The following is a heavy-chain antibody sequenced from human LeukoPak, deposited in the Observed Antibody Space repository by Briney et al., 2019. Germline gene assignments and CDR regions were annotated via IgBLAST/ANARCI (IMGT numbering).Heavy chain of an antibody. CDR1: GYTFTGYY. V-gene: IGHV1-2*02. CDR3: ARVMNWNRPDFDY. Sequence: AASVKVSCKASGYTFTGYYMHWVRQAPGQGLEWMGWINPNSGGTNYAQKFQGRVTTTRDTSISAAYMELSRLRSDDTAVYYCARVMNWNRPDFDYWGQGTLVTVSS. J-gene: IGHJ4*02. D-gene: IGHD1-1*01. CDR2: INPNSGGT.